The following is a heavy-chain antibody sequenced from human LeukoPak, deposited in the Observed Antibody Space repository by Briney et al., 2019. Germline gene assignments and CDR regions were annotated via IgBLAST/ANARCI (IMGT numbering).Heavy chain of an antibody. D-gene: IGHD6-19*01. CDR3: ARPRGTYSSGWYFDY. J-gene: IGHJ4*02. CDR1: GYSFTSYW. Sequence: GESLKISCKGSGYSFTSYWIGWVRQMPGKGLEWMGIIYPGDSDTRYSPSFQGQVTISADKSISTAYLQWSSLKASDTAMYDYARPRGTYSSGWYFDYWGQGTLVTVSS. CDR2: IYPGDSDT. V-gene: IGHV5-51*01.